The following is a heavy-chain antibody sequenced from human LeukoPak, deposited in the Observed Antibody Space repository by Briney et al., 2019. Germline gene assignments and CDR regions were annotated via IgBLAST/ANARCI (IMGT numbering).Heavy chain of an antibody. J-gene: IGHJ4*02. Sequence: PSQTLSLTCTVSGGSISSGGYYWSWIRQPPGKGLEWIGYIYHSGSTYYNPSLKSRVTISVDRSKNQFSLKLSSVTAADTAVYYCASVDQGIQLWFSWGQGTLVTVSS. CDR3: ASVDQGIQLWFS. V-gene: IGHV4-30-2*01. CDR1: GGSISSGGYY. CDR2: IYHSGST. D-gene: IGHD5-18*01.